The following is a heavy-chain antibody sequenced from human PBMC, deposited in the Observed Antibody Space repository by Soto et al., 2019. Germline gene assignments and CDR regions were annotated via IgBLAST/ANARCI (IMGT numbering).Heavy chain of an antibody. CDR3: ARGRGYSYGYLSSYYYYGMDV. J-gene: IGHJ6*02. D-gene: IGHD5-18*01. CDR1: GGTFSSYT. CDR2: IIPILGIA. Sequence: QVQLVQSGAEVKKPGSSVKVSCKASGGTFSSYTISWVRQAPGQGLEWMGRIIPILGIANYAQKFQGRVTITADKSTSKAYMELSSLRSEDTAVYYCARGRGYSYGYLSSYYYYGMDVWGQGTTVTVSS. V-gene: IGHV1-69*02.